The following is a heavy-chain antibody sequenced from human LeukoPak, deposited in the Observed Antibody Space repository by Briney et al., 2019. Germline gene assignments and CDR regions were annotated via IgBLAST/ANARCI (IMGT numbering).Heavy chain of an antibody. J-gene: IGHJ5*02. V-gene: IGHV1-69*13. CDR2: IIPIFGTA. Sequence: SVKVSCKASGGTFSSYAISWVRQAPGQGLEWMGGIIPIFGTANYAQKFQGRVTITADESTSTAYMELSSLRSEDTAVYYCARDVRPSGPDNWFDPWGQGTLVTVSS. CDR3: ARDVRPSGPDNWFDP. D-gene: IGHD1-26*01. CDR1: GGTFSSYA.